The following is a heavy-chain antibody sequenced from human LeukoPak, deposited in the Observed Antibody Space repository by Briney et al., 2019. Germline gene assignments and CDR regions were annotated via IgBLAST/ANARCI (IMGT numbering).Heavy chain of an antibody. CDR1: GGSISSSSYY. Sequence: SSETLSLTCTVSGGSISSSSYYWGWIRQPRGKGLEWIGSIYYSGSTYYNPSLKSRVTISVDTSKNQFSLKLSSVTAADTAVYYCARRVCSGGSCYHFDYWGQGTLVTVSS. D-gene: IGHD2-15*01. CDR2: IYYSGST. CDR3: ARRVCSGGSCYHFDY. J-gene: IGHJ4*02. V-gene: IGHV4-39*01.